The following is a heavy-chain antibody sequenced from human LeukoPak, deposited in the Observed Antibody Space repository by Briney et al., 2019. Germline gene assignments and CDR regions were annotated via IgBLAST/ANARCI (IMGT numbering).Heavy chain of an antibody. CDR3: ARVALGATTENYYYYYMDV. Sequence: GGSLRLSCAASGFAFNSYTIKWVRQAPGKGLEWVSAITSRGTHIYNADSVKGRFTISRDNAENSAYLQMSSLRAEDTAVYYCARVALGATTENYYYYYMDVWGKGTTVTVSS. V-gene: IGHV3-21*01. J-gene: IGHJ6*03. D-gene: IGHD1-26*01. CDR2: ITSRGTHI. CDR1: GFAFNSYT.